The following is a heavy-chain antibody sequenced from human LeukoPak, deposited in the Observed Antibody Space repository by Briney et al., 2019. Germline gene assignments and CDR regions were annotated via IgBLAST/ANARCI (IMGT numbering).Heavy chain of an antibody. D-gene: IGHD6-19*01. CDR3: ARVLAVAGTYYYYYYMDV. CDR1: GGSISSYY. V-gene: IGHV4-4*07. J-gene: IGHJ6*03. CDR2: IYTSGST. Sequence: SETLSLTCTVSGGSISSYYWSWIRQPAGKGLEWIGRIYTSGSTNYNPPLKSRVTMSVDTSKNQFSLKLSSVTAADTAVYYCARVLAVAGTYYYYYYMDVWGKGTTVTVSS.